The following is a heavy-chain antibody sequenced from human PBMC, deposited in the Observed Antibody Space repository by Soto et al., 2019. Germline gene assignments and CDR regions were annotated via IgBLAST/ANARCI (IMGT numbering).Heavy chain of an antibody. CDR1: GGSVGSGSYY. CDR3: ARGTVTVDY. D-gene: IGHD4-17*01. J-gene: IGHJ4*02. V-gene: IGHV4-61*01. CDR2: IYYSGST. Sequence: PSETLSLTCTVSGGSVGSGSYYWSWIRQPPGKGLEWIGYIYYSGSTNYNPSLKSRVTISVDTSKNQFSLKLSSVTAAHTAVYYCARGTVTVDYWGQGTLVTVSS.